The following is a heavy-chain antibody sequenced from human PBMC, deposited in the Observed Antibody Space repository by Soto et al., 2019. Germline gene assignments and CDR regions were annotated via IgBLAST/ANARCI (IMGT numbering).Heavy chain of an antibody. V-gene: IGHV4-61*01. CDR3: VRRVRTYYYDSSGYLGY. J-gene: IGHJ4*02. D-gene: IGHD3-22*01. Sequence: PSETLSLTCTVSGDSVSSGSYYWSWIRQPPGKGLEWIGYIYYSGSTNYNPSLKSRVTISVDTSKNQFSLKLSSVTAADTTVYYCVRRVRTYYYDSSGYLGYWGQRTLVTVSS. CDR1: GDSVSSGSYY. CDR2: IYYSGST.